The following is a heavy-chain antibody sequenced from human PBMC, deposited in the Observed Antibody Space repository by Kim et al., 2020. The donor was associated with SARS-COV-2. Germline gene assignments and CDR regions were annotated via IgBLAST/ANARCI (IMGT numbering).Heavy chain of an antibody. CDR2: ISAYNGNT. D-gene: IGHD3-10*01. V-gene: IGHV1-18*04. CDR1: GYTFTSYG. J-gene: IGHJ4*02. Sequence: ASVKVSCKASGYTFTSYGISWVRQAPGQGLEWMGWISAYNGNTNYAQKLKGRVTMTTDTSTSTAYMELRSLRSDDTAVYYCAIWFGSVSLFDYWGQGTLVTVSS. CDR3: AIWFGSVSLFDY.